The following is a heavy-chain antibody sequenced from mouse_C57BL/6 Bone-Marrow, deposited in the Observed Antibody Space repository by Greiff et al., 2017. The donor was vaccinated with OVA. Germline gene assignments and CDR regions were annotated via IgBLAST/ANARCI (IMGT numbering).Heavy chain of an antibody. J-gene: IGHJ3*01. CDR3: ARWGTAQATAWFAY. D-gene: IGHD3-2*02. Sequence: QVQLKQSGAELVRPGTSVKVSCKASGYAFTNYLIEWVKQRPGQGLEWIGVINPGSGGTNYNEKFKGKATLTADKSSSTAYMQLSSLTSEDSAVYFCARWGTAQATAWFAYWGQGTLVTVSA. V-gene: IGHV1-54*01. CDR1: GYAFTNYL. CDR2: INPGSGGT.